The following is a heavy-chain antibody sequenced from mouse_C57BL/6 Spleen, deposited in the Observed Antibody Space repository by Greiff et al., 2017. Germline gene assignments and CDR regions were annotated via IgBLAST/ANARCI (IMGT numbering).Heavy chain of an antibody. D-gene: IGHD1-1*01. CDR2: IDPSDSYT. CDR1: GYTFTSYW. CDR3: ARNYGTPFAY. J-gene: IGHJ3*01. V-gene: IGHV1-69*01. Sequence: QVQLQQSGAELVMPGASVKLSCKASGYTFTSYWMHWVKQRPGHGLEWIGEIDPSDSYTNYNQQFKGKSTLTVDKSSSTAYMQLSSLTSEDSAVYYCARNYGTPFAYWGQGTLVTVSA.